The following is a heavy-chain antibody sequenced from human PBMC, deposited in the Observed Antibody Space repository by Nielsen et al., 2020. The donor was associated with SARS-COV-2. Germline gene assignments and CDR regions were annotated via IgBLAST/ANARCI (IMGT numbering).Heavy chain of an antibody. Sequence: SATLSLTCAVYGGSLSGYYWSWIRQPPGKGLEWIGEINHSGSTNYNPSLKSRVTISVDTSKNQFSLKLSSVTAADTAVYYCARDGGVAGTVDYWGQGTLVTVSS. CDR3: ARDGGVAGTVDY. CDR1: GGSLSGYY. J-gene: IGHJ4*02. D-gene: IGHD6-19*01. V-gene: IGHV4-34*01. CDR2: INHSGST.